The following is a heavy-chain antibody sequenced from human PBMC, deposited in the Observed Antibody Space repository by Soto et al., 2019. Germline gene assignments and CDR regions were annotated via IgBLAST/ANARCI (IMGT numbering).Heavy chain of an antibody. CDR2: VSSSSTYI. V-gene: IGHV3-21*01. CDR3: ARDLKPSTAVTLVVDC. D-gene: IGHD4-4*01. Sequence: GGSLRLSCAASGFTFSTYSMNWVRQAPGKGLEWVSSVSSSSTYIYYADSVKGRFTISGDNAKNSLYLQMNSLRAEDTAVYYCARDLKPSTAVTLVVDCWGQGTLVTVSS. J-gene: IGHJ4*02. CDR1: GFTFSTYS.